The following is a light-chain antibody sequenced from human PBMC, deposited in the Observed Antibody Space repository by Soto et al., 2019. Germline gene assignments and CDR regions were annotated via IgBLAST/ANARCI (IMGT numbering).Light chain of an antibody. CDR1: HGIGTA. CDR3: QHYSDWPLT. CDR2: GAS. Sequence: EIVMTQSPATLSVSPGEGATLSCRASHGIGTALAWYQQKPGQTPRLLMYGASIRATGVPARFSGGASGTEFTLTITSLQSEDFAVYYCQHYSDWPLTFGGGTKVESK. J-gene: IGKJ4*01. V-gene: IGKV3-15*01.